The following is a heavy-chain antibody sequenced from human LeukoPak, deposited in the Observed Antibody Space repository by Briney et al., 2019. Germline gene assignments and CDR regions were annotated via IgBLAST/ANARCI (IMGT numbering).Heavy chain of an antibody. J-gene: IGHJ6*02. V-gene: IGHV1-8*01. CDR1: GYTFTSYD. CDR3: AIRYCSSTSCGPRAFYGMDV. Sequence: ASVKVSCKASGYTFTSYDINWVRQATGQGLEWMGWMNPNSGNTGYAQKFQGRVTMTMNTSISTAYMELSSLRSEDTAVYYCAIRYCSSTSCGPRAFYGMDVWGQGTTVTVSS. CDR2: MNPNSGNT. D-gene: IGHD2-2*01.